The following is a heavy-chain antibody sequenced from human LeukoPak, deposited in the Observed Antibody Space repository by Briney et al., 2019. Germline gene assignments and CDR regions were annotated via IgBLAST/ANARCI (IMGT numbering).Heavy chain of an antibody. CDR2: IYARGST. J-gene: IGHJ4*02. CDR1: GGSISGNYY. V-gene: IGHV4-61*02. CDR3: ARERSGSYDEHFDY. D-gene: IGHD3-10*01. Sequence: PSETLSLTCTVSGGSISGNYYWSWIRQPAGKGLEWIGRIYARGSTDYNPSLKSRVTISFDTSKNQFSLKLSSVTAADTAVYYCARERSGSYDEHFDYWGQGTLVTVSS.